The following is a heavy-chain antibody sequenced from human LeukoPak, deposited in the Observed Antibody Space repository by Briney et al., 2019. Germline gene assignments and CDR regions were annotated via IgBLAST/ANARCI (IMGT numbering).Heavy chain of an antibody. J-gene: IGHJ3*02. D-gene: IGHD3-22*01. V-gene: IGHV3-30*02. CDR2: IRYDGSNK. Sequence: GGSLRLSCAASGFTFSSYGMHWVRQAPGKGLEWVAFIRYDGSNKYYADSVKGRFTISRDNSKNTLYLQMNSLRAEDTAVYYCARSYDSSGQLTMSAFDIWGQGTMVTVSS. CDR1: GFTFSSYG. CDR3: ARSYDSSGQLTMSAFDI.